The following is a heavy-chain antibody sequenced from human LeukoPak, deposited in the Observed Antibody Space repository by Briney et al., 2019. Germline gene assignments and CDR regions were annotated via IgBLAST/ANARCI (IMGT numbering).Heavy chain of an antibody. J-gene: IGHJ4*02. CDR1: GYTLTELS. CDR2: FDPEDGET. V-gene: IGHV1-24*01. Sequence: GASVKVFCKVSGYTLTELSMHWVRQAPGKGLEWMGGFDPEDGETIYAQKFQGRVNMTEDTSTDTAYMELSSLRSEDTAVYYCATEVGATRPYFDYWGQGTLVTVSS. D-gene: IGHD1-26*01. CDR3: ATEVGATRPYFDY.